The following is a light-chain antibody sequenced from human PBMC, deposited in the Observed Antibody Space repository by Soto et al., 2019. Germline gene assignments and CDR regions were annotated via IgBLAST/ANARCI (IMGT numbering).Light chain of an antibody. CDR2: AAS. V-gene: IGKV1-39*01. Sequence: DIQMTQSPSSLSASVGDRVSITCRASQSMTNFLNWYQQKPGKAPKLLIYAASSLESGVPSRFSGSGSGTDFTLTISSLQPEDFATYYCQQSYSVPWTFGQGTKAEIK. CDR1: QSMTNF. J-gene: IGKJ1*01. CDR3: QQSYSVPWT.